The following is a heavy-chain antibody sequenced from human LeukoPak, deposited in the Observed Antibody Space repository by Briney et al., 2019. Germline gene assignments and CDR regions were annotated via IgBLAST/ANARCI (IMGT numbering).Heavy chain of an antibody. CDR3: ASQNNRRITIFGVVISPFDY. Sequence: ASVKVSCKVSGYTLTELSMHWVRQAPGKGLEWMGGFDPEDGETIYAQKFQGRVTMTEDTSTDTAYMELSSLRSEDTAVYYCASQNNRRITIFGVVISPFDYWGQGTLVTVSS. D-gene: IGHD3-3*01. J-gene: IGHJ4*02. CDR2: FDPEDGET. CDR1: GYTLTELS. V-gene: IGHV1-24*01.